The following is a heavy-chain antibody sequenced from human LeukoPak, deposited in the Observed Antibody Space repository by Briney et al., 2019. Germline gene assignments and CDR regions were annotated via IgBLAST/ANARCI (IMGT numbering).Heavy chain of an antibody. V-gene: IGHV3-23*01. D-gene: IGHD6-6*01. J-gene: IGHJ4*02. CDR1: GFTFGDYA. CDR2: ISGGGNST. CDR3: ARDDYSSSSTFDY. Sequence: GGSLRLSCAASGFTFGDYAMSWVRQAPGKGLEWVSTISGGGNSTYYADSVQGRFTISRDNSKNTLYLQMNSLRAEDTAVYYCARDDYSSSSTFDYWGQGTLVTVSS.